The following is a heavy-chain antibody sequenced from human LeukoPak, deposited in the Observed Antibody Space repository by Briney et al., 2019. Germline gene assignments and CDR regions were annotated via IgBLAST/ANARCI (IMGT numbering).Heavy chain of an antibody. Sequence: GGSLRLSCAASGFTFSSYAMSWVRQAPGKGLEWFSVISGSGGSTYYADSVKGRFTISRDNSKNTLYLQMNSLRAEDTAVYYCAKVRYDSSGYQSPYFDYWGQGILVTVSS. CDR1: GFTFSSYA. J-gene: IGHJ4*02. V-gene: IGHV3-23*01. CDR2: ISGSGGST. CDR3: AKVRYDSSGYQSPYFDY. D-gene: IGHD3-22*01.